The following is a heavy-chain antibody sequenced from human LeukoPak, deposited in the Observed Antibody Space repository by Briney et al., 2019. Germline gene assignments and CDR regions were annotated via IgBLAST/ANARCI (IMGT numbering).Heavy chain of an antibody. CDR3: ARENEYYYDSTRAFDI. CDR1: GFTVSSNY. V-gene: IGHV3-53*01. J-gene: IGHJ3*02. D-gene: IGHD3-22*01. CDR2: IYSGGST. Sequence: GGSLRLSCAASGFTVSSNYMSWVRQAPGKGLEWVSVIYSGGSTYYADSVKGRCIISRDNSKNTLYLQMNSLRAEDTAVYYCARENEYYYDSTRAFDIWGQGTMVTVSS.